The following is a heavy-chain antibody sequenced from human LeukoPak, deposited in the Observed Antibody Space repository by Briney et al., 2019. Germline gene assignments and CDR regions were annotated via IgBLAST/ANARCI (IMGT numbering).Heavy chain of an antibody. V-gene: IGHV3-23*01. J-gene: IGHJ4*02. CDR1: GFTFSSYA. D-gene: IGHD6-19*01. CDR3: AKVRVMAVAGTGGYYYDY. CDR2: ISGSGGST. Sequence: PGGSLRLSCAASGFTFSSYAMSWVRQAPVKGLEWVSAISGSGGSTYYADSVKGRFTISRDNSKNTLYLQMNSLGAEDTAVYYCAKVRVMAVAGTGGYYYDYWGQGTLVTVSS.